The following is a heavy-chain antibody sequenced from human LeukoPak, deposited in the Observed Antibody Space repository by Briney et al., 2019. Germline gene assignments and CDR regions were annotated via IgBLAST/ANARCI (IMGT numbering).Heavy chain of an antibody. D-gene: IGHD1-26*01. CDR3: RRHDSGTYYRFDY. CDR1: GGSISSSSYY. V-gene: IGHV4-39*01. CDR2: VNYGGPT. J-gene: IGHJ4*02. Sequence: SETLSLTCTVSGGSISSSSYYWNWIRQPPGKGLEWIGSVNYGGPTYYNPSLKSRVTISVDTSRNQFSLKLSSVTAADTPVYYCRRHDSGTYYRFDYWGQGSLVTVSS.